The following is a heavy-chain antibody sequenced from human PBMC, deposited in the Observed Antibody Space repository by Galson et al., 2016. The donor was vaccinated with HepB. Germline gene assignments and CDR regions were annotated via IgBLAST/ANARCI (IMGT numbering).Heavy chain of an antibody. D-gene: IGHD2-21*01. CDR2: ITGSGDIT. CDR3: AKDDDGRGVMPLDY. Sequence: SLRLSCAASGFNFSSYSMTWVRQAPGKGLEWVSSITGSGDITYYRDSVKGRFTFSGDNTKTPQFHQESRLRAEATAVYYSAKDDDGRGVMPLDYWGQGTLVTVSS. J-gene: IGHJ4*02. CDR1: GFNFSSYS. V-gene: IGHV3-23*01.